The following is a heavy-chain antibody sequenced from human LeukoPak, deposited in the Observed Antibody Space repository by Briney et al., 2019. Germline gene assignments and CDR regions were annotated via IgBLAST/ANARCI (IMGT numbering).Heavy chain of an antibody. D-gene: IGHD1-26*01. V-gene: IGHV4-31*03. CDR1: GGSISSDNYF. CDR2: IYYSGSI. J-gene: IGHJ3*02. Sequence: SETLSLTCIVSGGSISSDNYFWSWIRQHPGKGLEWIGYIYYSGSIYYNPSLNSRVAISVDTSTNQFSLRLSSVTAADTAVYYCAREVIVAADTDAFDIWGQGTMVTVSS. CDR3: AREVIVAADTDAFDI.